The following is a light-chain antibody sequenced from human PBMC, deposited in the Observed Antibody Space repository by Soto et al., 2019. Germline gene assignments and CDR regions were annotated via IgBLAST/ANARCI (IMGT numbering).Light chain of an antibody. Sequence: QSVLTQPPSASGTPGQRVTISCSGSISNIGSNTVNWYQQLPGAAPKLLIYTNNQRPSGVPDRFSGSKSGTSASLAISGLLSEDEADYYCASWDTSPDGLYVFGTGTKVTVL. V-gene: IGLV1-44*01. CDR1: ISNIGSNT. CDR3: ASWDTSPDGLYV. CDR2: TNN. J-gene: IGLJ1*01.